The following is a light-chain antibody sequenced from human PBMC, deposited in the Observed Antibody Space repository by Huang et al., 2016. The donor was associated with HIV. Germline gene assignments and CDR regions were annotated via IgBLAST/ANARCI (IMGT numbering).Light chain of an antibody. CDR3: QQRSNWPIT. CDR1: QSVSSN. Sequence: EIVLTQSPSTLSWSPGERATLSCRASQSVSSNLAWYQQNPGQAPRLLIYDAAKRATGIPARFSGSGSGTDFTLTISSLEPEDFAVYYCQQRSNWPITFGQGTRLEIK. J-gene: IGKJ5*01. V-gene: IGKV3-11*01. CDR2: DAA.